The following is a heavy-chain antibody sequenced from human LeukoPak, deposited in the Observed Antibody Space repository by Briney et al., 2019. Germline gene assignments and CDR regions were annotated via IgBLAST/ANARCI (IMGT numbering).Heavy chain of an antibody. D-gene: IGHD6-6*01. CDR1: GYTFTSYD. CDR2: MNPNSGNT. CDR3: AREEEYSSSPFDY. J-gene: IGHJ4*02. Sequence: ASVKVSCKASGYTFTSYDINWVRQATGQGLEWMGWMNPNSGNTGYAQKFQGRVTMTTDTSTSTAYMELRSLRSDDTAVYYCAREEEYSSSPFDYWGQGTLVTVSS. V-gene: IGHV1-8*01.